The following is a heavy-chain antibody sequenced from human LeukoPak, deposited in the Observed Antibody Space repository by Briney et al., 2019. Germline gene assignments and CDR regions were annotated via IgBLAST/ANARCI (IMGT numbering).Heavy chain of an antibody. J-gene: IGHJ4*02. Sequence: PGGSLRLSCEASGFTFSYAWMNWVRQAPGKGLEWVGRIKSKTDGETTDYAAPVKGRFTISRNDSNNTLYLQMSSLGTEDTAVYYCTTGMDYYDSSGYYSLRLFDFWGQGTLVTVSS. D-gene: IGHD3-22*01. CDR2: IKSKTDGETT. V-gene: IGHV3-15*01. CDR3: TTGMDYYDSSGYYSLRLFDF. CDR1: GFTFSYAW.